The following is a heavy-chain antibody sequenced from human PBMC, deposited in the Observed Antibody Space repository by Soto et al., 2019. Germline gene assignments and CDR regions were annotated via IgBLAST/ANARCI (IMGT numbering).Heavy chain of an antibody. D-gene: IGHD2-15*01. CDR3: TKGFYCSGGSCYWDFDY. V-gene: IGHV3-15*01. CDR2: IKSKTDGGTT. Sequence: EVQLVESGGGLVKPGGSLRLSCAASGFTFSNAWMSWVRQAPGKGLEWVGRIKSKTDGGTTDYAAPVKGRFTISRDDSKNTLYLQMNSLKAEDTAVYYCTKGFYCSGGSCYWDFDYWGQETLVTVSS. CDR1: GFTFSNAW. J-gene: IGHJ4*02.